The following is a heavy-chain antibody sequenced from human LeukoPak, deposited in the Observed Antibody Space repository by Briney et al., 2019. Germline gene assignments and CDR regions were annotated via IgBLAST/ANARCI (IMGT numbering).Heavy chain of an antibody. D-gene: IGHD3-10*01. V-gene: IGHV3-30*04. CDR3: ARGWWFGELLSSESYYFDY. Sequence: GGSLRLSCAASGFTFSSYAMHWVRQAPGKGLEWVAVISYDGSNKYYADSVMGRFTISRDNSKNTLYLQMNSLRAEDTAVYYCARGWWFGELLSSESYYFDYWGQGTLVTVSS. CDR2: ISYDGSNK. CDR1: GFTFSSYA. J-gene: IGHJ4*02.